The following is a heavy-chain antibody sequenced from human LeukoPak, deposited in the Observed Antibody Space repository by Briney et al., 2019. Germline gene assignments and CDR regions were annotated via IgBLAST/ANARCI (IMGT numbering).Heavy chain of an antibody. CDR3: ARSGYCSSTSCYFYFDY. D-gene: IGHD2-2*01. CDR1: GGTFSSYA. V-gene: IGHV1-69*13. CDR2: IIPIFGTA. Sequence: SVKVSCKASGGTFSSYAISWVRQAPGQGLEWMGGIIPIFGTANYAQKFQGRVTITADESTSTAYMELSSLRSEDTAVYYCARSGYCSSTSCYFYFDYWGQGTLVTVSS. J-gene: IGHJ4*02.